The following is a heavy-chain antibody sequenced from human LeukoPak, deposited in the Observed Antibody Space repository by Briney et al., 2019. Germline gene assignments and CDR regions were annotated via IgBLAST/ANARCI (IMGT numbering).Heavy chain of an antibody. Sequence: ASVKVSCKASGYTFTSYDINWVRQATGQGLEWMGWMNPNSGNTGYAQRFQGRVTITRNTSISTAYMELSSLRSEDTAVYYCAAVREHYDSSATFDIWGQGTMVTVSS. CDR3: AAVREHYDSSATFDI. J-gene: IGHJ3*02. D-gene: IGHD3-22*01. CDR2: MNPNSGNT. CDR1: GYTFTSYD. V-gene: IGHV1-8*03.